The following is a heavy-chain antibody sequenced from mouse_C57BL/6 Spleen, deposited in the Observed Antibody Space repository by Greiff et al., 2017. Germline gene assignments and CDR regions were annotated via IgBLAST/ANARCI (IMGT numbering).Heavy chain of an antibody. CDR2: IYPGSGNT. CDR3: ARSTTVEGYFDY. CDR1: GYTFTDYY. J-gene: IGHJ2*01. D-gene: IGHD1-1*01. V-gene: IGHV1-76*01. Sequence: VQGVESGAELVRPGASVKLSCKASGYTFTDYYINWVKQRPGQGLEWIARIYPGSGNTYYNEKFKGKATLTAEKSSSTAYMQLSSLTSEDSAVYCCARSTTVEGYFDYWGQGTTLTVSS.